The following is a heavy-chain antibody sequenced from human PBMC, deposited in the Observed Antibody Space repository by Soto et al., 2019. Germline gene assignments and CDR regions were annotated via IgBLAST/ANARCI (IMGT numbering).Heavy chain of an antibody. CDR2: ITHSGST. V-gene: IGHV4-34*01. Sequence: PSETLSPTRAVYGGAFSGYYWGWIRQPPGKGVEWIGEITHSGSTNYTPSLKSRVTISVDTSKNQFSLKLSSVTAADTAVYYCARGFILEHPELVYYYGMDVWGQGTTVTVSS. CDR1: GGAFSGYY. J-gene: IGHJ6*02. D-gene: IGHD6-13*01. CDR3: ARGFILEHPELVYYYGMDV.